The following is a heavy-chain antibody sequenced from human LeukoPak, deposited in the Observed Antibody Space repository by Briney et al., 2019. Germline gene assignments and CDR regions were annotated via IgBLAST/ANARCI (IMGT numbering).Heavy chain of an antibody. CDR2: ISYDGSNK. J-gene: IGHJ3*02. D-gene: IGHD2-2*02. Sequence: PGGSLRLSCAASGFTFSSYAMHWVRQAPGKGLEWVAVISYDGSNKYYADSVKGRLTISRDNSKNTLYLQMNSLRAEDTAVYYCAKERSSTSCYTGCDAFDIWGQGTMVTVSS. CDR1: GFTFSSYA. CDR3: AKERSSTSCYTGCDAFDI. V-gene: IGHV3-30-3*01.